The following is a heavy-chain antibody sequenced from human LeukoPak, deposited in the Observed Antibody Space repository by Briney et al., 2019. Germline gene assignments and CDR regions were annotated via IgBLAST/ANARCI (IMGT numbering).Heavy chain of an antibody. Sequence: GGSLRLSCAASGFTFSGSAMHWVRQASGKGLEWVGRIGNKDTSYATAYAASVKGRFTISRDDSKNTEYLQMNSLKTEDTAVYYCTRPEYSSSSVWFDPWGQGTLVTVSS. CDR1: GFTFSGSA. J-gene: IGHJ5*02. CDR2: IGNKDTSYAT. D-gene: IGHD6-6*01. V-gene: IGHV3-73*01. CDR3: TRPEYSSSSVWFDP.